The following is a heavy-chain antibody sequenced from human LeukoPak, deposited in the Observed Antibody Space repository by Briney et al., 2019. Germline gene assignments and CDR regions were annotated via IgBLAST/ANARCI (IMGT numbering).Heavy chain of an antibody. CDR2: ISGSGSTT. CDR1: GFTFSSYI. D-gene: IGHD3-22*01. CDR3: AKDSTVSGSYYGMDI. J-gene: IGHJ6*02. V-gene: IGHV3-23*01. Sequence: GGSLRLSCAASGFTFSSYIVTWVRQAPGKGLEGVSSISGSGSTTYFADSVKGRFTISRDNSKNTLYLQMSSLRAEDTAIYYCAKDSTVSGSYYGMDIWGQGTTVTVSS.